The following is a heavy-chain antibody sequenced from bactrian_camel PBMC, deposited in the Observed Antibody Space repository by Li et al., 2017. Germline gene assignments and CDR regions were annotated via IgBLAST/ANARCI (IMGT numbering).Heavy chain of an antibody. J-gene: IGHJ6*01. V-gene: IGHV3S31*01. D-gene: IGHD5*01. Sequence: VQLVESGGGLVQPGRSLRLSCATSGFALSSYFMGWFRQAPGKEREGVAAINIGGSTYYADSVKGRFTISRDSAKNTIYLQMSSLNAEDTAMYYCAAARVVWVPGILRAADVDYWGQGTQVTVS. CDR3: AAARVVWVPGILRAADVDY. CDR2: INIGGST. CDR1: GFALSSYF.